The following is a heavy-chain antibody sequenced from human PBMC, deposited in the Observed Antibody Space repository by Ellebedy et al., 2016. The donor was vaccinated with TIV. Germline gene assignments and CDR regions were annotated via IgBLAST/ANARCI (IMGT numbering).Heavy chain of an antibody. CDR3: ASHLSGFYWYFDL. CDR2: MRQDGSQI. D-gene: IGHD3-16*02. V-gene: IGHV3-7*01. Sequence: GGSLRLSCAASGFSFNSYWMIWVRQAPGKGLEWVANMRQDGSQINYGDSVKGRFTISRDNAKNSLSLQMNSLRDEDTAVYYCASHLSGFYWYFDLWGRGTLVTVSS. CDR1: GFSFNSYW. J-gene: IGHJ2*01.